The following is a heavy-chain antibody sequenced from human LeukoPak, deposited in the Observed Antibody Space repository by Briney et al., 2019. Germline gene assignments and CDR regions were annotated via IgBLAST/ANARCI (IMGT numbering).Heavy chain of an antibody. V-gene: IGHV3-23*01. D-gene: IGHD3-22*01. CDR1: GFTFSSYA. Sequence: GGSLRLSCAASGFTFSSYAMSWVRQAPGKGLEWVSAISGSGGSTYYADSVKGWFTISRDNSKNTLYLQMNSLRAEDTAVYYCAKAGPYDSSGYYYDYWGQGTLVTVSS. J-gene: IGHJ4*02. CDR2: ISGSGGST. CDR3: AKAGPYDSSGYYYDY.